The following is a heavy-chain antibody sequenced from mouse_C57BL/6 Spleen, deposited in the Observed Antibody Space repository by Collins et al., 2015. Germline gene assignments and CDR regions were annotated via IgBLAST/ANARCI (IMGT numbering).Heavy chain of an antibody. CDR1: GFNIKDDY. V-gene: IGHV14-4*01. Sequence: EVQLQQSGAELVRPGASVKLSCTASGFNIKDDYMHWVKQRPEQGLEWIGWIDPKNGDTEYASKFQGKATITADTSSNTAYLQLSSLTSEDTAVYYCTILTVVGYWGQGTTLTVSS. CDR2: IDPKNGDT. CDR3: TILTVVGY. J-gene: IGHJ2*01. D-gene: IGHD1-1*01.